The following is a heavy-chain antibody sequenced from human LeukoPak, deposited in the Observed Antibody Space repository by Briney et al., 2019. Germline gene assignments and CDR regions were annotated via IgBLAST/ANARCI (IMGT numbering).Heavy chain of an antibody. CDR1: GYSISSGYY. CDR3: AREVGYYYDSSGYYGWFDP. J-gene: IGHJ5*02. V-gene: IGHV4-38-2*02. D-gene: IGHD3-22*01. CDR2: IYHSGST. Sequence: SETLSLTCTVSGYSISSGYYWGWIRQPPGKGLGWIGSIYHSGSTYYNPSLKSRVTISVDTSKNQFSLKLSSVTAAGTAVYYCAREVGYYYDSSGYYGWFDPWGQGTLVTVSS.